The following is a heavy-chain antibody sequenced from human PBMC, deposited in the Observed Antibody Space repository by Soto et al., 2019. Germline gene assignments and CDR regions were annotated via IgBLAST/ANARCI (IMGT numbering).Heavy chain of an antibody. Sequence: TLSPTCTVYDCSTSIRGDHRSWPRQHPGKGLEWIGYIYHSGSTYYNPSLKSRVTISVDRSKNQFSLKLSSVTAADTAVYYCARDITASGYFDYSGEGTLVTVSS. CDR2: IYHSGST. J-gene: IGHJ4*02. CDR1: DCSTSIRGDH. V-gene: IGHV4-30-2*01. CDR3: ARDITASGYFDY. D-gene: IGHD6-13*01.